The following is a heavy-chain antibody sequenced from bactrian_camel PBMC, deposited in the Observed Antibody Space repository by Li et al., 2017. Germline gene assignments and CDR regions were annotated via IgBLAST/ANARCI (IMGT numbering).Heavy chain of an antibody. D-gene: IGHD2*01. V-gene: IGHV3S53*01. CDR1: AYILEQCG. Sequence: HVQLVESGGGSVQAGGSLKLTCAGSAYILEQCGMGWFRQAPGKEREGVAAIDSDGRTSYADSVKGRITISQDNAKNTVYLQMNSLKPEDTPCITVPLIPAPKPLVHIVVVVTATFRARGPRSPSP. J-gene: IGHJ4*01. CDR2: IDSDGRT.